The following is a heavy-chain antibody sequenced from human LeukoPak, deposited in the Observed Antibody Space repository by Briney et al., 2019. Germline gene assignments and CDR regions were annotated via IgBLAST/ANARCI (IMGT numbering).Heavy chain of an antibody. Sequence: PSETLSLTRTVSGYSISSGYYWGWIRQPPGKGLEWIGSIYHSGSTYYNPSLKSRVTISVDTSKNQFSLKLSSVTAADTAVYYCARDNRKGYSGYDHSIWGQGTLVTASS. J-gene: IGHJ4*02. CDR3: ARDNRKGYSGYDHSI. V-gene: IGHV4-38-2*02. CDR2: IYHSGST. D-gene: IGHD5-12*01. CDR1: GYSISSGYY.